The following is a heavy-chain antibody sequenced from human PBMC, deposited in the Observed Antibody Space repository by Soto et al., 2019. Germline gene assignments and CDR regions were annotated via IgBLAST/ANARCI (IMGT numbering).Heavy chain of an antibody. CDR3: ARTLYGDNVDY. J-gene: IGHJ4*02. D-gene: IGHD4-17*01. CDR1: GYTFTSYD. V-gene: IGHV1-8*01. CDR2: MKPNSGNT. Sequence: QVQLVQSGAEVKKPGASVKVSCKASGYTFTSYDINWVRQATGQGLEWMGWMKPNSGNTDYAEKFQGRDTMTRNTSIITAYMELSSVRSEDTAVYYCARTLYGDNVDYWGQGTLVTVSS.